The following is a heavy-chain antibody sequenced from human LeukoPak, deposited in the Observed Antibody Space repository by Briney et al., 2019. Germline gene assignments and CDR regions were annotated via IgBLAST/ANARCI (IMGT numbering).Heavy chain of an antibody. CDR3: ARRAPDFFLDY. D-gene: IGHD2/OR15-2a*01. V-gene: IGHV1-46*01. CDR2: INPSGGST. J-gene: IGHJ4*02. CDR1: GYTFTSYY. Sequence: GASVRVSCKASGYTFTSYYMHWVRQAPGQGLEWMGIINPSGGSTSYAQKFQGRVTMTRDTSASTVYMELSSLRSEDTAVYYCARRAPDFFLDYWGQGTLVTVSS.